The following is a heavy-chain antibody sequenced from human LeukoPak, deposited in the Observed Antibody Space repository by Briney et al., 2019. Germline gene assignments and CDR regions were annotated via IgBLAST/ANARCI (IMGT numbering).Heavy chain of an antibody. J-gene: IGHJ4*02. CDR2: IWYDGSNK. V-gene: IGHV3-33*01. CDR3: ARDGPGLDY. Sequence: GRSLRLSCAASGFTFSSYGMHWVRQAPGKGLEWVAVIWYDGSNKYYADSVKGRFTISRDNSKNTLYLQTNSLRAEDTAVYYCARDGPGLDYWGQGTLVTVSS. CDR1: GFTFSSYG.